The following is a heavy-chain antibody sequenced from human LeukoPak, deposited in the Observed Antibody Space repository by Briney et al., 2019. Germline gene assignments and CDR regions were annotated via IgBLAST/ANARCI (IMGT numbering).Heavy chain of an antibody. D-gene: IGHD2-8*01. CDR2: IKQDGSEK. V-gene: IGHV3-7*03. Sequence: GGSLRLSCAASGFTLSSYRMSWVRQAPGKGLEWVANIKQDGSEKYYVDSVKGRFTISRDNAKNSLYLQMNSLRAGDTAVYYCARDSIVRGNIGNDMDVWGKGTTVTVSS. J-gene: IGHJ6*03. CDR3: ARDSIVRGNIGNDMDV. CDR1: GFTLSSYR.